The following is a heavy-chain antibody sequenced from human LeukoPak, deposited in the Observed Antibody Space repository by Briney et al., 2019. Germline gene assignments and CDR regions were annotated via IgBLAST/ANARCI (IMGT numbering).Heavy chain of an antibody. J-gene: IGHJ4*02. CDR2: ISSSSSYI. V-gene: IGHV3-21*01. Sequence: PGGSLRLSCAASGFTFSSYRMNWVRQAPGKGLEWVSSISSSSSYIYYADSVKGRFTISRDNAKNSLYLQMNSLRAEDTAVYYCARGRDYYDSSGYFLYFDYWGQGTLVTVSS. CDR3: ARGRDYYDSSGYFLYFDY. D-gene: IGHD3-22*01. CDR1: GFTFSSYR.